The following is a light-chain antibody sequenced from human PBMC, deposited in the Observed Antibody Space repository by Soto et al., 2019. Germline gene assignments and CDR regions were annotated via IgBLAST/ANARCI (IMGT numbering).Light chain of an antibody. V-gene: IGKV3-15*01. J-gene: IGKJ4*01. CDR3: QQYKKWPPLT. CDR1: QSVAFH. Sequence: EIVMTQSTATLSVSPGETATLSCRASQSVAFHLAWYQQKPGQGPRLLIYGAFTRATGIPARFSGSGSGTEFTLTISSLQSEDFAVYYCQQYKKWPPLTFGGGTKVEIK. CDR2: GAF.